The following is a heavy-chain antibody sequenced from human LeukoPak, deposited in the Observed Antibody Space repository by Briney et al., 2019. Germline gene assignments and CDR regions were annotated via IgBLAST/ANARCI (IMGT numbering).Heavy chain of an antibody. V-gene: IGHV4-59*08. J-gene: IGHJ4*02. D-gene: IGHD3-22*01. CDR3: ARSDTYYYDFDY. Sequence: TGGSLRLSCEASGFIFSDYNMNWIRQPPGKGLEWIGYIYYSGSTNYNPSLKSRVTISVDTSKNQFSLKLSSVTAADTAVYYCARSDTYYYDFDYWGQGTLVTVSS. CDR2: IYYSGST. CDR1: GFIFSDYN.